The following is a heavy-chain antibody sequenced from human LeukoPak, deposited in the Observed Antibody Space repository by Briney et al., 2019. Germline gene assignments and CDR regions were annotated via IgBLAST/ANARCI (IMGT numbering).Heavy chain of an antibody. V-gene: IGHV3-23*01. CDR2: ISGSGGST. J-gene: IGHJ4*02. CDR1: GFTFSSYA. D-gene: IGHD6-13*01. Sequence: GWSLRLSSAASGFTFSSYAMTWVRQAPGKGLEWVSLISGSGGSTYYADSVKGRFTISRDNSKNTLYLQMNSLRVEDTAVYYCARDRHSTSWLVEYWGQGTLVTVSS. CDR3: ARDRHSTSWLVEY.